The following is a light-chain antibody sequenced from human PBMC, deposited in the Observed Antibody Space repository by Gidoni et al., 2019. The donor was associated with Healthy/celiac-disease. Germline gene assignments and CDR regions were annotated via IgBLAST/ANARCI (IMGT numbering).Light chain of an antibody. V-gene: IGKV3-20*01. Sequence: PGERATLSCRASQSVGSSCLAWYQQTPGQAPRLLIYGASSRATGIPDRFSGSGSGTDFTLTISRLEPEDFAVYYCQQYGSSPTTFGGGTKVEIK. CDR2: GAS. J-gene: IGKJ4*01. CDR1: QSVGSSC. CDR3: QQYGSSPTT.